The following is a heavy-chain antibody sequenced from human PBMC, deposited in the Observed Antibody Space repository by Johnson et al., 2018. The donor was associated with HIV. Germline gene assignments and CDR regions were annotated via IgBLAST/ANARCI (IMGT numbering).Heavy chain of an antibody. J-gene: IGHJ3*02. CDR3: TTDWGLWFGNLLHDAFDI. D-gene: IGHD3-10*01. Sequence: VQLVESGGGLVQPGGSLRLSCAASGFTVSSNYMSWVRQAPGKGLEWVSVIYSGGSIYYADSVKGRFTISRDNSKNTLYLQMNSLKTEDTAVYYCTTDWGLWFGNLLHDAFDIWGQGTMVTVSS. CDR1: GFTVSSNY. V-gene: IGHV3-66*01. CDR2: IYSGGSI.